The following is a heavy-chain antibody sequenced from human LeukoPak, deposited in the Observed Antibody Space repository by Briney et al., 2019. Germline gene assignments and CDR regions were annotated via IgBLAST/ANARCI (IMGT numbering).Heavy chain of an antibody. Sequence: RSETLSLTCSVSGDSISSYYGSWVRQPPGKGLECIGYVYYSGSTNYNPSHKRRGTISIATSKHQFPLKLSHVTAADPAEYYCERGFGSSGRFDPWGQGAIVTVSS. D-gene: IGHD6-19*01. V-gene: IGHV4-59*01. CDR3: ERGFGSSGRFDP. CDR2: VYYSGST. CDR1: GDSISSYY. J-gene: IGHJ5*02.